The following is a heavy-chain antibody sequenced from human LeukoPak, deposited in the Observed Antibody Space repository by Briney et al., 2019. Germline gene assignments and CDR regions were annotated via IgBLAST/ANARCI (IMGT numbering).Heavy chain of an antibody. D-gene: IGHD6-19*01. CDR2: ISAYNGNT. J-gene: IGHJ4*02. V-gene: IGHV1-18*01. CDR1: GYTFTSYG. Sequence: ASVKVSCKASGYTFTSYGISWVRQAPGQGLEWMGWISAYNGNTNYAQKLQGRVTMTTDTSTSTAYMELRSLRSDDTAVYYCARTEGSQWLAPGGYWGQGTLVTVSS. CDR3: ARTEGSQWLAPGGY.